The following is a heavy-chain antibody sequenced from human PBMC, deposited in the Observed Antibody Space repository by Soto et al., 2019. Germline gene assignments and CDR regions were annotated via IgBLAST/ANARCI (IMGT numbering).Heavy chain of an antibody. V-gene: IGHV4-59*01. Sequence: PSETLSLTCTVSGGSISSYYWSWIRPPPGKGLEWIGYIYYSGSTNYNPSLKSRVTISVDTSKNQFSLKLSSVTAADTAVYYCARHYYYGSGSPFDYWGQGTLVTVSS. D-gene: IGHD3-10*01. CDR1: GGSISSYY. J-gene: IGHJ4*02. CDR3: ARHYYYGSGSPFDY. CDR2: IYYSGST.